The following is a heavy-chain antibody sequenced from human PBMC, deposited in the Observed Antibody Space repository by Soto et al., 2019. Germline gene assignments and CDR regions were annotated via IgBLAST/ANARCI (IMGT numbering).Heavy chain of an antibody. CDR3: ASEHYSRSSSSCFDP. CDR1: GGSISNYY. Sequence: SETLSLTCTVSGGSISNYYWSWIRHPPGKGLEWIGYLYYIGSANYNPSLNSRVTMSLDTSKTQFSLKLSSVTTADTAVYYCASEHYSRSSSSCFDPWGQGTLVTVSS. CDR2: LYYIGSA. V-gene: IGHV4-59*01. D-gene: IGHD6-6*01. J-gene: IGHJ5*02.